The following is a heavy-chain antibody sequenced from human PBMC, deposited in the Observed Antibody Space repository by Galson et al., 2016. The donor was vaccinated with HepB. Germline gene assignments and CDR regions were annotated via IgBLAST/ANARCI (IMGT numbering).Heavy chain of an antibody. CDR2: ISYDGSDT. CDR3: AASEVGPTNVTPNY. Sequence: SLRLSCAASGFTLSTSGLHWARRAPGKGLEWVAFISYDGSDTYYADSVKGRFTIPRDNSKNTLYLQMNSLRAEDTAVYYCAASEVGPTNVTPNYWGQGTLVTVSS. CDR1: GFTLSTSG. J-gene: IGHJ4*02. V-gene: IGHV3-30*03. D-gene: IGHD1-26*01.